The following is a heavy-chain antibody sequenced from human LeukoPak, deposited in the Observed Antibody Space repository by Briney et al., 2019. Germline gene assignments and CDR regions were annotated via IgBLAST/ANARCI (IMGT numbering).Heavy chain of an antibody. CDR1: GGSISSYY. CDR3: ARRGFDWLHWRYNWFDP. CDR2: IYYSGST. J-gene: IGHJ5*02. V-gene: IGHV4-59*12. Sequence: PSETLSLTCTVSGGSISSYYWSWIRQPPGKGLEWIGYIYYSGSTNYNPSLKSRVTISVDTSKNQFSLKLSSVTAADTAVYYCARRGFDWLHWRYNWFDPWGQGTLVTVSS. D-gene: IGHD3-9*01.